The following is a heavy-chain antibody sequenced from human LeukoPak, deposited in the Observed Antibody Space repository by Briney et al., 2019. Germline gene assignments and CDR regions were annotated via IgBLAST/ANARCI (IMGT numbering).Heavy chain of an antibody. D-gene: IGHD1-1*01. Sequence: SETLSLTCTVSGGSISSYYWSWIRQPPGKGLEWIGCMFYTGSSNSNPSLKSRVTISVDTSKNQSSLKLSSVTAADTAVYYCARASNWYWYSDLWGRGTLVTVSS. CDR2: MFYTGSS. J-gene: IGHJ2*01. CDR3: ARASNWYWYSDL. CDR1: GGSISSYY. V-gene: IGHV4-59*01.